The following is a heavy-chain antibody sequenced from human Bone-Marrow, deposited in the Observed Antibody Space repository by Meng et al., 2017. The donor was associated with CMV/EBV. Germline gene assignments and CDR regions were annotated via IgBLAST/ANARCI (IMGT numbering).Heavy chain of an antibody. CDR3: ATRGYCRSTSCYDSYYYGKAG. Sequence: SVKVSCKASGGTFSSYAISWVRQAPGQGLEWMGGIIPIFGTANYAQKFQGRVTITTDEATRTAYIELSSLRSEDTAVYYCATRGYCRSTSCYDSYYYGKAGWGQGTTVTVSS. CDR2: IIPIFGTA. CDR1: GGTFSSYA. V-gene: IGHV1-69*05. J-gene: IGHJ6*02. D-gene: IGHD2-2*01.